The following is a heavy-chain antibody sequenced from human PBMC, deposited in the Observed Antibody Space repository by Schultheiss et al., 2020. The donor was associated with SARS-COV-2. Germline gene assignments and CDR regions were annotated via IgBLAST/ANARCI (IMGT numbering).Heavy chain of an antibody. V-gene: IGHV3-11*04. J-gene: IGHJ2*01. Sequence: GGSLRLSCAASGFTFSNAWMSWVRQAPGKGLEWVSYISSSGSTIYYADSVKGRFTISRDNAKNSLYLQMNSLRAEDTAVYYCARDRDSWYFDLWGRGTLVTVSS. CDR2: ISSSGSTI. CDR1: GFTFSNAW. CDR3: ARDRDSWYFDL.